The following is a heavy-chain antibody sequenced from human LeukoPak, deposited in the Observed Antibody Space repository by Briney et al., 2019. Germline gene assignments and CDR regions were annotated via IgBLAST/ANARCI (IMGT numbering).Heavy chain of an antibody. CDR3: ARDPYYDSSGYYYGGNWFDP. J-gene: IGHJ5*02. CDR1: GGTFSSYA. Sequence: SVKVSCKASGGTFSSYAISWVRQAPGQGLEWMGGIIPIFGTANYAQRFQGRVTITTDESTSTAYMELSSLRSEDTAVYYCARDPYYDSSGYYYGGNWFDPWGQGTLVTVSS. V-gene: IGHV1-69*05. CDR2: IIPIFGTA. D-gene: IGHD3-22*01.